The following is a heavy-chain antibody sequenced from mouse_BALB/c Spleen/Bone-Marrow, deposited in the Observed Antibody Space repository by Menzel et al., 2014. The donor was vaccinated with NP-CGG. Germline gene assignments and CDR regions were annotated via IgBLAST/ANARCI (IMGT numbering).Heavy chain of an antibody. J-gene: IGHJ3*01. CDR2: IDPANGNT. CDR1: GFNIKDTY. V-gene: IGHV14-3*02. D-gene: IGHD1-1*01. CDR3: ASYYYGSSLFAY. Sequence: EVQGVESGAELVKPGASVKLSCTASGFNIKDTYMHWVKQRPEQGLEWIGRIDPANGNTKYDPKFQGKATITADTSSNTAYLQLSSPTSEDTAVYYCASYYYGSSLFAYWGQGTLVTVSA.